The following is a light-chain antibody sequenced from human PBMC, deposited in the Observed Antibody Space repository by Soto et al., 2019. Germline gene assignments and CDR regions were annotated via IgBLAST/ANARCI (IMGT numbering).Light chain of an antibody. J-gene: IGKJ5*01. Sequence: DIQMTQNPSSLFASVGYRFTVTCRASQGIRNNLGWYQQRLGKAPKLLIYAASTLQSGVPSRFSGSGSGTDFTLTISCLQSEDFATYYCQQYYSYPITFGQGTRLAIK. CDR1: QGIRNN. CDR3: QQYYSYPIT. V-gene: IGKV1-17*01. CDR2: AAS.